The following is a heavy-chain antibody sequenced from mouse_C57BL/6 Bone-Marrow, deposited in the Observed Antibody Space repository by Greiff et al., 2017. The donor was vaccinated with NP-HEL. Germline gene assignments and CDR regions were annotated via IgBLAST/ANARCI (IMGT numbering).Heavy chain of an antibody. CDR1: GFTFSDYY. D-gene: IGHD2-5*01. Sequence: EVMLVESEGGLVQPGSSMKLSCTASGFTFSDYYMAWVRQVPEKGLEWVANINYDGSSTYYLDSLKSRFIISRDNAKNILYLKMSSLKSEDTATYYCAREWGYSNFHWYFDVWGTGTTVTVSS. J-gene: IGHJ1*03. CDR3: AREWGYSNFHWYFDV. CDR2: INYDGSST. V-gene: IGHV5-16*01.